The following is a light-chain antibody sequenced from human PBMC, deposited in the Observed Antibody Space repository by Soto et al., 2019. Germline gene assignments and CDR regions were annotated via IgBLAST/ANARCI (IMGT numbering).Light chain of an antibody. CDR2: GAS. J-gene: IGKJ1*01. Sequence: EIVLTQSPVTLSVSPGERATLSCRASQSVSSYLAWYQQKPGQAPRLLIYGASTRATGVPGRFSGTGSGTEFTLTISSLQSEDSAVYYCQQYNHWWTFGQGTKVDI. V-gene: IGKV3-15*01. CDR1: QSVSSY. CDR3: QQYNHWWT.